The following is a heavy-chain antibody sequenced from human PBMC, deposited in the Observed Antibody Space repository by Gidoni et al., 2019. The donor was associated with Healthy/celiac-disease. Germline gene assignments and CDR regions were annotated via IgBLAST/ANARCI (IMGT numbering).Heavy chain of an antibody. D-gene: IGHD1-26*01. Sequence: QVQLVQSGAEVKKPGASVKVSCKVSGYTLTELSMHWVRQAPGKGLEWMGGFDPADGETIYAQKCQGRVTMTEDTCTDTAYMELSSLRSEDTAVYYCATETPVGAYLLYYGMDVWGQGTTVTVSS. CDR2: FDPADGET. V-gene: IGHV1-24*01. CDR1: GYTLTELS. J-gene: IGHJ6*02. CDR3: ATETPVGAYLLYYGMDV.